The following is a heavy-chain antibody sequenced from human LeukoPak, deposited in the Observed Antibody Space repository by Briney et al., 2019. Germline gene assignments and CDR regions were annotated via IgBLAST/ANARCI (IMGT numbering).Heavy chain of an antibody. Sequence: GGSLRLSCAASGFTVSSNYMSWVRQAPGKGLEWVSVIYSGGSTYYADSVKGRFTISRDNSKNTLYLQMNSLRAEDTAVYYCARDLLDSSSFYFGYWGQGTLVTVSS. CDR1: GFTVSSNY. V-gene: IGHV3-66*01. D-gene: IGHD6-13*01. CDR2: IYSGGST. CDR3: ARDLLDSSSFYFGY. J-gene: IGHJ4*02.